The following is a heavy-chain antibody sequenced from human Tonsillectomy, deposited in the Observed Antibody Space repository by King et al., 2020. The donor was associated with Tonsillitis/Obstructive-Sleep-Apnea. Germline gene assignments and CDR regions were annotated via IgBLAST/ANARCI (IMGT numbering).Heavy chain of an antibody. CDR3: ARRSGVVVPAVSSGYYYYYMDV. CDR1: GGSISSYY. J-gene: IGHJ6*03. Sequence: VQLQESGPGLVKPSETLSLTCTVSGGSISSYYWSWIRQPPGKGLEWIGYIYYSGSTNYNPSLKSRVTISVDTSKNQFSLKLSSVTAADTAVYYCARRSGVVVPAVSSGYYYYYMDVWGKGTTVTVSS. CDR2: IYYSGST. V-gene: IGHV4-59*08. D-gene: IGHD2-2*01.